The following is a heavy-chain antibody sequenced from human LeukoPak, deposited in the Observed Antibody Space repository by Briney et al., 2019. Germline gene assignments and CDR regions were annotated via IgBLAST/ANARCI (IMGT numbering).Heavy chain of an antibody. V-gene: IGHV3-7*04. CDR2: IKQDGSEK. J-gene: IGHJ4*02. D-gene: IGHD3-10*01. CDR3: ARRHHFGFLDS. CDR1: GFTFSSCA. Sequence: GGSLRLSCAASGFTFSSCAMSWVRQAPGKGLEWVANIKQDGSEKYYVDSVKGRFTISRDNAKNSVYLQMNSLRAEDTAVYYCARRHHFGFLDSWGQGTLVTVSS.